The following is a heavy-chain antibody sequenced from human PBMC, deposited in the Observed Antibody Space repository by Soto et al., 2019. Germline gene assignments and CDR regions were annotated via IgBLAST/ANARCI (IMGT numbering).Heavy chain of an antibody. Sequence: LLKQSQTLSLTCAISGDSVSSNSAAWNWIRQSPSRGLEWLGRTYYRSKWYNDYAVSVKSRITINPDTSKNQFSLQLNSVTPEDTAVYYCARQVVLQWLVNWFDPWGQGTLVTVSS. CDR2: TYYRSKWYN. D-gene: IGHD6-19*01. CDR1: GDSVSSNSAA. V-gene: IGHV6-1*01. CDR3: ARQVVLQWLVNWFDP. J-gene: IGHJ5*02.